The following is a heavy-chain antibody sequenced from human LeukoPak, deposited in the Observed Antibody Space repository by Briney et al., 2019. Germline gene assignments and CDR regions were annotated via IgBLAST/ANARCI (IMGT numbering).Heavy chain of an antibody. CDR3: ARPPRGGTSKFDS. CDR2: IYPGDSDT. V-gene: IGHV5-51*01. CDR1: GDRFSTHW. J-gene: IGHJ4*02. D-gene: IGHD1-1*01. Sequence: PGESLKISCKCFGDRFSTHWIAGAGQMPGKGMEWMGMIYPGDSDTRYIPSFQGQVTISVDKSLSTAYLQWCSLRAPDTPMYYCARPPRGGTSKFDSWGQGTLISGS.